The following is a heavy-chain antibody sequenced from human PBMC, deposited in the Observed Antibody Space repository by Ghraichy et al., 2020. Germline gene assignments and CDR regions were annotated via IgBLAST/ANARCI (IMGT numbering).Heavy chain of an antibody. V-gene: IGHV4-4*07. CDR2: IYTSGST. J-gene: IGHJ5*02. CDR1: GGSISSYY. CDR3: ARDSDCSSTSCDTWANWFDP. Sequence: SQTLSLTCTVSGGSISSYYWSWIRQPAGKGLEWIRRIYTSGSTNYNPSLKSRVTMSVDTSKNQFSLKLSSVTAADTAVYYCARDSDCSSTSCDTWANWFDPWGQGTLVTVSS. D-gene: IGHD2-2*02.